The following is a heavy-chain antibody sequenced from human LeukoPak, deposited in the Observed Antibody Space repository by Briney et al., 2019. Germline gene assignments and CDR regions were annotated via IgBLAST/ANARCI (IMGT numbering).Heavy chain of an antibody. Sequence: KPSETLSLTCTVSGGSISSSSYYWGWIRQPPGKGLEWIGSIYYSGSTYYNPSLKSRVTISVDTSKNQFSLKLSSVTAADTAVYYCARDGDYYDSSGYYLDAFDIWGQGTMVTVSS. D-gene: IGHD3-22*01. J-gene: IGHJ3*02. V-gene: IGHV4-39*07. CDR3: ARDGDYYDSSGYYLDAFDI. CDR1: GGSISSSSYY. CDR2: IYYSGST.